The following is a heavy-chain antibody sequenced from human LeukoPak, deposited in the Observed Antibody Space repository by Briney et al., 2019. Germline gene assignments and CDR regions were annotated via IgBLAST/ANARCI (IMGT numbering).Heavy chain of an antibody. D-gene: IGHD2-21*02. CDR2: ISGSGGSL. CDR3: AKDFVAVTAIGMYYSDY. V-gene: IGHV3-23*01. CDR1: GFTFSSYA. Sequence: PEGSLRLSCAASGFTFSSYAMNWVRQTPGKGLEWVSSISGSGGSLYYADSVKGRFTISRDNSKNTFYLQMNSLRAEDTAIYYCAKDFVAVTAIGMYYSDYWGQGTLVTVSA. J-gene: IGHJ4*02.